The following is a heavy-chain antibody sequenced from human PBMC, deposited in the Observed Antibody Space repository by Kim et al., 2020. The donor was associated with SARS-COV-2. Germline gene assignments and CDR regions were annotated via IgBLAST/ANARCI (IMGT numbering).Heavy chain of an antibody. CDR3: AKLVWLVGRGWFDP. CDR2: IKQDGSEK. CDR1: GFTFSSYW. Sequence: GGSLRLSCAASGFTFSSYWMSWVRQAPGKGLEWVANIKQDGSEKYYVDSVKGRFTISRDNAKNSLYLQMNSLRAEDTAVYYCAKLVWLVGRGWFDPWGQGTLVTVSS. J-gene: IGHJ5*02. D-gene: IGHD6-19*01. V-gene: IGHV3-7*03.